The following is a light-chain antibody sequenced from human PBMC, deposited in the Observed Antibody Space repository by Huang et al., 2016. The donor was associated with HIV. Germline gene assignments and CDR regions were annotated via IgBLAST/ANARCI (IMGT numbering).Light chain of an antibody. V-gene: IGKV3-20*01. Sequence: IVLTQSPGTLSVSPGERAALSCRASQRISRSYLVWYQQKPGQAPRLLIYGASSRATGIPDRFSGRGSGRDFTLTISRLEPEDFAVYFCQQYHSSPVTFGQGTRLEIK. J-gene: IGKJ5*01. CDR1: QRISRSY. CDR2: GAS. CDR3: QQYHSSPVT.